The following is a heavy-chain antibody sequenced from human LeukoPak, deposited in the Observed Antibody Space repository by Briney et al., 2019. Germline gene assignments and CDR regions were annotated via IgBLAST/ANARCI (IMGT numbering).Heavy chain of an antibody. Sequence: GGSLRLLCTASEFTDSRNYMRWVRRASGKGLEEGSVIYSGRSTYYPDSVKGRFTISRDNSKNTLYLQMNSLRAEDTAVYYCATTRNLRYFDWLDYWGQGTLVTVSS. J-gene: IGHJ4*02. D-gene: IGHD3-9*01. CDR1: EFTDSRNY. CDR3: ATTRNLRYFDWLDY. CDR2: IYSGRST. V-gene: IGHV3-66*02.